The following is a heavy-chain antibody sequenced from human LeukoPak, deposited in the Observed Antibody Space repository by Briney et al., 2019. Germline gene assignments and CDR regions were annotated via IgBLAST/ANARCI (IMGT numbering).Heavy chain of an antibody. CDR2: IYYSGST. J-gene: IGHJ4*02. V-gene: IGHV4-34*01. Sequence: PSETLSLTCAVYGGSFSGYYWSWIRQPPGKGLEWIGSIYYSGSTYYNPSLKSRVTISVDTSKNQFSLKLSSVTAADTAVYYCARGTMVRGVIIHPFDYWGQGTLVTVSS. CDR3: ARGTMVRGVIIHPFDY. D-gene: IGHD3-10*01. CDR1: GGSFSGYY.